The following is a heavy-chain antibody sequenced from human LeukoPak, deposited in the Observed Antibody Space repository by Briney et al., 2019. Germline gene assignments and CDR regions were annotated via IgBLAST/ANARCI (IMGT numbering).Heavy chain of an antibody. CDR3: ARGRGLTGSYYVDY. CDR2: INHSGST. V-gene: IGHV4-34*01. D-gene: IGHD3-9*01. Sequence: SETLSLTCAVYGASFSGDYWSWICQPPVKGLEWIGEINHSGSTNYNPSLKSRVTISVDASKNQFSLKLSSVTAADTAVYYCARGRGLTGSYYVDYWGQGTLVTVSS. J-gene: IGHJ4*02. CDR1: GASFSGDY.